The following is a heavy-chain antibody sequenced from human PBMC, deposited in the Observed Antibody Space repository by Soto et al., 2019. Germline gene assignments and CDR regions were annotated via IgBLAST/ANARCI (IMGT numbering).Heavy chain of an antibody. CDR3: ARGLGQQRSGNWFDP. D-gene: IGHD6-13*01. Sequence: PSETLSLTCTVSGGSISSYYWSWIRQPPGKGLEWIGYIYYSGSTNYNPSLKSRVTISVDTSKNQFSLKLSSVTAADTAVYYCARGLGQQRSGNWFDPWGQGTLVTVSS. V-gene: IGHV4-59*01. J-gene: IGHJ5*02. CDR1: GGSISSYY. CDR2: IYYSGST.